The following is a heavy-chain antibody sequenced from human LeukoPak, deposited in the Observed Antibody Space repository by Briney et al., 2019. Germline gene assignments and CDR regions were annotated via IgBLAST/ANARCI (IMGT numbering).Heavy chain of an antibody. J-gene: IGHJ5*02. V-gene: IGHV1-8*01. Sequence: GASVKVSCKASGYTFTSYDINWVRQATGQGLEWMGWMNPNSGNTGYAQKSQGRVTMTRNTSISTAYMELSSLRSEDTAVYYCARGRPTGTTFWFDPWGQGTLVTVSS. D-gene: IGHD1-1*01. CDR2: MNPNSGNT. CDR3: ARGRPTGTTFWFDP. CDR1: GYTFTSYD.